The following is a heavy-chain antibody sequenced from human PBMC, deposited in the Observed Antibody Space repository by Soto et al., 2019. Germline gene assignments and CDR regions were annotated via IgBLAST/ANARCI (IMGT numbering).Heavy chain of an antibody. D-gene: IGHD2-2*01. CDR2: IIAYNGNT. CDR1: GYGFTSYG. V-gene: IGHV1-18*01. J-gene: IGHJ6*02. Sequence: GTPVEASSDACGYGFTSYGMRWVRQSPGQGLEWMGWIIAYNGNTNYAQKLQGRVTMNTDTSTSTAYMELRSLRSDDTAVYYCAIHGIDCSSTSCSRCFRERNSGMAVRGQRTTVPGS. CDR3: AIHGIDCSSTSCSRCFRERNSGMAV.